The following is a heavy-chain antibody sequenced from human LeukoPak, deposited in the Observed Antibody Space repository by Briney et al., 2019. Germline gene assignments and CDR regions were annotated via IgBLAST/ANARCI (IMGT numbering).Heavy chain of an antibody. CDR3: ARATAMVNIYYYYMDV. CDR2: IYTSGST. V-gene: IGHV4-61*02. J-gene: IGHJ6*03. CDR1: GGSISSGSYY. D-gene: IGHD5-18*01. Sequence: SQTLSLTCTVSGGSISSGSYYWTWIRQPAGKGLEWVGRIYTSGSTTNNPSLKSRVTISLDTSKNQLSLSLSSVTAADTAVYFCARATAMVNIYYYYMDVWGKGTTVTVSS.